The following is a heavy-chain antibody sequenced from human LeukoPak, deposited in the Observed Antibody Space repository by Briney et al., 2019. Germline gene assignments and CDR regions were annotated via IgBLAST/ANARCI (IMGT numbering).Heavy chain of an antibody. V-gene: IGHV4-34*01. D-gene: IGHD3-22*01. Sequence: PSETLSLTCAVYGGSFSGYYWSWIRQPPGKGLEWIGEINHSGSTNYNPSLKCRVTISVDTSKNQFSLKLSSVTAADTAVYYCAREGYYDSSGYFDYWGQGTLVTVSS. CDR3: AREGYYDSSGYFDY. CDR1: GGSFSGYY. J-gene: IGHJ4*02. CDR2: INHSGST.